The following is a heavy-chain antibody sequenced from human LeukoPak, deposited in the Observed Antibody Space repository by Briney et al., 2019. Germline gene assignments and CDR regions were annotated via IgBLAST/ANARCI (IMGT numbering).Heavy chain of an antibody. Sequence: SVKVSCKASGGTFSSYTISWVRQAPGQGLEWMGRIIPILGIANYAQKFQGRVTITADKSTSTAYVELSSLRSEETAVYYCAGSGYSSGWYDYWGQGNLVTVSS. D-gene: IGHD6-19*01. V-gene: IGHV1-69*02. CDR2: IIPILGIA. CDR1: GGTFSSYT. CDR3: AGSGYSSGWYDY. J-gene: IGHJ4*02.